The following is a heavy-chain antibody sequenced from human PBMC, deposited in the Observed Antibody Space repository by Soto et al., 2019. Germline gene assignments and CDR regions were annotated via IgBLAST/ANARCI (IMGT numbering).Heavy chain of an antibody. D-gene: IGHD6-13*01. CDR3: ARGTSPTAAGEHIDY. Sequence: ASVKVSCKASGDTFTGYYMHWVRQAPGQGLEWMGWINPNSGGTNYAQKFQGWVTMTRDTSISTAYMELSRLRSDDTAVYYCARGTSPTAAGEHIDYWGQGTLVTVSS. J-gene: IGHJ4*02. V-gene: IGHV1-2*04. CDR2: INPNSGGT. CDR1: GDTFTGYY.